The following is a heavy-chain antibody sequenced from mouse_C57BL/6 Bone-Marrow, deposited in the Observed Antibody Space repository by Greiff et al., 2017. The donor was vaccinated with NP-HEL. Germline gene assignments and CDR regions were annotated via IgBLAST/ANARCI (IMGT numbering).Heavy chain of an antibody. CDR3: ARGDIYYDPYFDY. V-gene: IGHV5-4*03. J-gene: IGHJ2*01. CDR1: GFTFSSYA. D-gene: IGHD2-4*01. CDR2: ISDGGSYT. Sequence: EVKVEESGGGLVKPGGSLKLSCAASGFTFSSYAMSWVRQTPEKRLEWVATISDGGSYTYYPDNVKGRFTISRDNAKNNLYLQMSHLKSEDTAMYYCARGDIYYDPYFDYWGQGTTLTVSS.